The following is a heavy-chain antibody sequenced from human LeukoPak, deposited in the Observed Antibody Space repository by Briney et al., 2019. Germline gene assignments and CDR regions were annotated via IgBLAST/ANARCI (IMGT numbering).Heavy chain of an antibody. V-gene: IGHV3-11*01. Sequence: PGGSRRLSCAASGFTFSDYYMSWIRQAPGKGLEWVSYIGSSGSTIYYADSVKGRFTICRDNAKKSLYLQMNSLRAEDTAVYYCASRYCSSTSCQLDYWGQGTLVTVSS. CDR1: GFTFSDYY. J-gene: IGHJ4*02. CDR2: IGSSGSTI. D-gene: IGHD2-2*01. CDR3: ASRYCSSTSCQLDY.